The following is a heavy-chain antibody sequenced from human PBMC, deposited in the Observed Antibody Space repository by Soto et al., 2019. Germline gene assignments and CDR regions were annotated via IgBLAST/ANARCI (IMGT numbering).Heavy chain of an antibody. CDR3: ARIDTSSSGWYFDL. D-gene: IGHD6-6*01. CDR1: GFSLNNPRMG. J-gene: IGHJ2*01. V-gene: IGHV2-26*01. Sequence: QVTLKESGPVLVKPTETLTLTCTVSGFSLNNPRMGVSWIRQPPGKALEWLAHIFSNDEKAYSTSLTNRLTISKDTSKGQVVLTMTDSDPVDTATYYCARIDTSSSGWYFDLWGRGTLVTVSS. CDR2: IFSNDEK.